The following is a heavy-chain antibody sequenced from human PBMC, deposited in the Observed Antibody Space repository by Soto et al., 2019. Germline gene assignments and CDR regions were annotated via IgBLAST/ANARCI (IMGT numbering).Heavy chain of an antibody. CDR2: IYYSGST. Sequence: SETLSLTCTVSGGSISSGGYYWSWIRQHPGKGLEWIGYIYYSGSTYYNPSLKSRVTISVDTSKNQFSLKLSSVTAADTAVYYCARVSWSRKYYYYYGMDVWGQGTTVTVS. CDR1: GGSISSGGYY. CDR3: ARVSWSRKYYYYYGMDV. J-gene: IGHJ6*02. V-gene: IGHV4-31*03.